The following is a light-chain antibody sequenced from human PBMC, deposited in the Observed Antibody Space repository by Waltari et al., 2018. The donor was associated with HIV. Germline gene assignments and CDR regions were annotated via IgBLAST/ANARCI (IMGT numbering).Light chain of an antibody. CDR3: QVWDSSTDQVI. J-gene: IGLJ2*01. CDR2: YDS. V-gene: IGLV3-21*04. Sequence: SSVLTQPPSVSVAPGQTARINCGAANIERQSVHWYQQKSGQAPVLVMTYDSDRPAGIPERFSGSNSANTATLTISRVGAGDEADYYCQVWDSSTDQVIFGGGTKLTVL. CDR1: NIERQS.